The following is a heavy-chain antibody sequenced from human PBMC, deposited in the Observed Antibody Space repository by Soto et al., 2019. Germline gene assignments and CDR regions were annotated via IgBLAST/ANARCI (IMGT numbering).Heavy chain of an antibody. CDR2: ISAYNGNT. CDR1: GYTFTSYG. Sequence: GASVKVSCKASGYTFTSYGIIWVRQAPGQGLEWMGWISAYNGNTNYAQKLQGRVTMTTDTSTSTAYMELRSLRSDDTAVYYCARPVLRFLEWFHGNWFDPWGQGTLVTVSS. J-gene: IGHJ5*02. V-gene: IGHV1-18*01. D-gene: IGHD3-3*01. CDR3: ARPVLRFLEWFHGNWFDP.